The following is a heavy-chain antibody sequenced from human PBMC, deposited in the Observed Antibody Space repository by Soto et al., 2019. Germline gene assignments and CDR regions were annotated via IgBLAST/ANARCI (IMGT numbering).Heavy chain of an antibody. Sequence: QVQLVESGGGVVQPGRSLRLSCAASGFTFSSYGMHWVRQAPGKGLEWVAVISYDGSNKYYADSVKGRFTISRDNSKNTLYLQMNSLRAEDTAVYYCAKGIGYYCSEQTDYWGQGTLVTVSS. D-gene: IGHD3-10*01. J-gene: IGHJ4*02. CDR1: GFTFSSYG. CDR3: AKGIGYYCSEQTDY. V-gene: IGHV3-30*18. CDR2: ISYDGSNK.